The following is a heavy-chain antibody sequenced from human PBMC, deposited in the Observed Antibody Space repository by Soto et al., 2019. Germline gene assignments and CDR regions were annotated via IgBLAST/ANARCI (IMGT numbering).Heavy chain of an antibody. V-gene: IGHV4-31*02. D-gene: IGHD1-1*01. CDR2: NYYSGIT. CDR1: GGSISRGGYF. Sequence: SETRSHTWTVSGGSISRGGYFWTWIRQHPGKGLEWIGYNYYSGITYYNPSLKSRVTISLDTSKNQFSLKLSSVTAADTAVYYCAFFLIIRRPDNCKLLSYPTLXASDL. J-gene: IGHJ2*01. CDR3: AFFLIIRRPDNCKLLSYPTLXASDL.